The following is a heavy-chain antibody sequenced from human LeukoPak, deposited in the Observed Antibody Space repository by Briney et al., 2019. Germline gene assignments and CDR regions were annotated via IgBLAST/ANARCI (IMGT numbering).Heavy chain of an antibody. CDR3: AKTRPLDSSSWSHGDY. CDR1: GFTFSSYA. CDR2: ISGSGDST. Sequence: GGSLRLSCAASGFTFSSYAMSWVRQAPGEGLEWVSAISGSGDSTYYGDSVKGRFTISRDKSKNTLYLQMNSLRAEDTAVYYCAKTRPLDSSSWSHGDYWGQGTLVTVSS. D-gene: IGHD6-13*01. J-gene: IGHJ4*02. V-gene: IGHV3-23*01.